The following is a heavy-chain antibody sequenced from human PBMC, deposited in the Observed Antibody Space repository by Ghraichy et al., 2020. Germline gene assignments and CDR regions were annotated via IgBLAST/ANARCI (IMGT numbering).Heavy chain of an antibody. Sequence: GSLNISCAASGFTFSSYAMTWVRQAPGKGLEWVSAISGSSDTTFYADSVKGRFTISRDISKNTLYLQINSLRAEDTAIYYCARYHYMDVWGNGTTVTVSS. J-gene: IGHJ6*03. CDR1: GFTFSSYA. CDR2: ISGSSDTT. CDR3: ARYHYMDV. V-gene: IGHV3-23*01.